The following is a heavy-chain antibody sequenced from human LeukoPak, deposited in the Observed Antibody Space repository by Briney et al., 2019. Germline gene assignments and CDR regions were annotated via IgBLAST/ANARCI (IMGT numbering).Heavy chain of an antibody. D-gene: IGHD6-19*01. Sequence: PSETLSLTCTVSGGSISSYYWSWIRQPPGKGLEWIGYIYYSGSTNYNPSLKSRVTISVDTSKNQFSLKLSSVTAADTAVYYCARGRYSSGIYYFDYWGQGPLVTVSS. CDR2: IYYSGST. J-gene: IGHJ4*02. CDR1: GGSISSYY. CDR3: ARGRYSSGIYYFDY. V-gene: IGHV4-59*01.